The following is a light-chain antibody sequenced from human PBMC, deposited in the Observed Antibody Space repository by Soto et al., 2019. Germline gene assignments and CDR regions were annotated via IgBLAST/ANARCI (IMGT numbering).Light chain of an antibody. CDR1: SSDVGGYNY. V-gene: IGLV2-14*01. Sequence: QSALTQPASVSGSPGQSITISCTGTSSDVGGYNYVSWYQQYPGKAPNLMIYDVSNRPSGVSNRFSVSKSGNTASLTISGLQAEDEADYYCSSYRSSNTEVFGGGTKLTVL. CDR3: SSYRSSNTEV. J-gene: IGLJ2*01. CDR2: DVS.